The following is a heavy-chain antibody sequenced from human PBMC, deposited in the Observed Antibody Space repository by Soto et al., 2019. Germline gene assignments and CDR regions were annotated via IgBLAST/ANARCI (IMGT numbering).Heavy chain of an antibody. V-gene: IGHV4-34*01. CDR3: ARGYITMVRGTRGWFDP. CDR2: INHSGST. Sequence: PSETLSLTCAVYGGSFSGYYWSWIRQPPGRGLEWIGEINHSGSTNYNPSLKSRVTISVDTSKNQFSLKLSSVTAADTAVYYCARGYITMVRGTRGWFDPWGQGTLVTVSS. CDR1: GGSFSGYY. D-gene: IGHD3-10*01. J-gene: IGHJ5*02.